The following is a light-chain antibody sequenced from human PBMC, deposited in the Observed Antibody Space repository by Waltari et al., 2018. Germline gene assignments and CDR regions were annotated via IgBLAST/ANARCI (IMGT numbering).Light chain of an antibody. J-gene: IGKJ1*01. Sequence: DIQMTQSPSSLSASVGDTVPITCRASQNIDRYLNWYHQRPGNAPKLLIYAASTVQSGVPSRFSGSGSGTDCTLTVSGLQPEDFATYFCQQSHRSPWTFGQGTQVDI. V-gene: IGKV1-39*01. CDR2: AAS. CDR1: QNIDRY. CDR3: QQSHRSPWT.